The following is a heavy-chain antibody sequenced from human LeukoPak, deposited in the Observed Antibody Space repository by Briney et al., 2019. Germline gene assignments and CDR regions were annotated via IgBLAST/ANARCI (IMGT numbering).Heavy chain of an antibody. D-gene: IGHD3-22*01. V-gene: IGHV3-21*01. CDR3: ARGNGLNYYDSKGYNWFDP. J-gene: IGHJ5*02. Sequence: PGGSLRLSCAASGFTFSSYSMNWVRQAPGKGLEWVSSISSSSSYIYYADSVKGRFTISRDNAKNSLYLQMNSLRAEDTAVYYCARGNGLNYYDSKGYNWFDPWGQGTLVTVSS. CDR1: GFTFSSYS. CDR2: ISSSSSYI.